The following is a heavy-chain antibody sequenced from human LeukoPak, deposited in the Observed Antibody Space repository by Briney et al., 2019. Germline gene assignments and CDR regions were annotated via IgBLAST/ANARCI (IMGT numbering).Heavy chain of an antibody. V-gene: IGHV3-7*01. J-gene: IGHJ4*02. CDR3: ARARYYDTPPGYYFDY. CDR1: GFTFSSYW. D-gene: IGHD3-22*01. Sequence: GGSLRLSCAASGFTFSSYWMSWVRQAPGKGLEWVANIKQDGSERYYVDSVKGRFTISRDNAKNSLYLQMNSLRAEDTAVYYCARARYYDTPPGYYFDYWGQGTLVTVSS. CDR2: IKQDGSER.